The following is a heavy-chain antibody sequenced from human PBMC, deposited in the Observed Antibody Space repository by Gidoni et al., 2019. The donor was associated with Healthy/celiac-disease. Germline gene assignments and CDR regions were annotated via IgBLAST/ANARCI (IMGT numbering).Heavy chain of an antibody. CDR3: ARRHSSSWYYFDY. V-gene: IGHV3-23*04. CDR2: ISGSGGST. J-gene: IGHJ4*02. CDR1: GFTFSSYA. Sequence: EVQLVESGGGLVQPGGSLRLSCAASGFTFSSYAMLWVRQAPGKGLEWVSAISGSGGSTYYADSVKGRFTISRDNSKNTLYLQMNSLRAEDTAVYYCARRHSSSWYYFDYWGQGTLVTVSS. D-gene: IGHD6-13*01.